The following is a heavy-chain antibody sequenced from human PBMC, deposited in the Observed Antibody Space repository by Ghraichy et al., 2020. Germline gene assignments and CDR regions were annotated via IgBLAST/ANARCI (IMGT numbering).Heavy chain of an antibody. CDR1: GGSISSGGYY. J-gene: IGHJ4*02. Sequence: SETLSLTCTVSGGSISSGGYYWSWIRQHPGKGLEWIGYIYYSGSTYYNPSLKSRVTISVDTSKNQFSLKLSSVTAADTAVYYCARESSITIFGFDYWGQGTLVTVSS. CDR2: IYYSGST. V-gene: IGHV4-31*03. CDR3: ARESSITIFGFDY. D-gene: IGHD3-3*01.